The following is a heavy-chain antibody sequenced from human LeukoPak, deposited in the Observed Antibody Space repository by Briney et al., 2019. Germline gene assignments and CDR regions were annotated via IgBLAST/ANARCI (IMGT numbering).Heavy chain of an antibody. Sequence: GGSLRLSCAALGFTISSYAMSWVRQAPGKGLEWVSAISGSGGSTYYADSVKGRFTISRDNSKNTLYLQMNSLRAEDTTVYYCAKDRGLGYCSGGSCNNWFDPWGQGTLVTVSS. CDR1: GFTISSYA. V-gene: IGHV3-23*01. J-gene: IGHJ5*02. CDR2: ISGSGGST. CDR3: AKDRGLGYCSGGSCNNWFDP. D-gene: IGHD2-15*01.